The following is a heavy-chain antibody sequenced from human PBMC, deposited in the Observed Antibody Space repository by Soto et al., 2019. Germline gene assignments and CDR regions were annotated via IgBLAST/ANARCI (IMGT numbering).Heavy chain of an antibody. D-gene: IGHD1-7*01. CDR1: GFCISSDYY. V-gene: IGHV4-38-2*01. CDR2: IYHSGST. J-gene: IGHJ4*02. Sequence: EPLSLTCGVSGFCISSDYYWGWIRQPPGKGLESIGSIYHSGSTYYSPSPKSRVTISVDTSKNQFSLKLTSVTAADTAVYYCARGVGTTNYFDFWGQGTLVTVSS. CDR3: ARGVGTTNYFDF.